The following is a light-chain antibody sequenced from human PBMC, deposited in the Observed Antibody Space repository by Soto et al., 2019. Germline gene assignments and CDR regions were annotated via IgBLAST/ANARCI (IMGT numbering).Light chain of an antibody. Sequence: QSVLTQPPSVSGAPGQRVTISCTGSSSNIGAGYDVHWYQQLPGTAPKVLIYGNSNRPSGVPDRFSGSKSGTSASLAITGLQAEDEADYYCQSSDSSLSAVVFGGGTKLTVL. J-gene: IGLJ2*01. CDR1: SSNIGAGYD. CDR2: GNS. CDR3: QSSDSSLSAVV. V-gene: IGLV1-40*01.